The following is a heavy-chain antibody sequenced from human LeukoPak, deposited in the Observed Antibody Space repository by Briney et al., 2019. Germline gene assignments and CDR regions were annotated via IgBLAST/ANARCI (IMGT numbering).Heavy chain of an antibody. CDR3: ARGSSSWANY. CDR2: IYYSGST. V-gene: IGHV4-59*01. CDR1: GASISTYY. Sequence: PSETLSLTCTVSGASISTYYWSWIRQPAGKGLEWIGYIYYSGSTNYNPSLKDRVTISVDPSKNHFSLKLSSVTAADTAVYYCARGSSSWANYWGQGTRVTGPS. D-gene: IGHD6-13*01. J-gene: IGHJ4*02.